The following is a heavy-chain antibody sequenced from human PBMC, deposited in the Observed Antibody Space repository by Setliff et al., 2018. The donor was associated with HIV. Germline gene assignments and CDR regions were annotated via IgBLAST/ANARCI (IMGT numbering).Heavy chain of an antibody. CDR1: AGSLSIFA. D-gene: IGHD6-19*01. V-gene: IGHV1-69*05. Sequence: SVKVSCKSSAGSLSIFAINWVRQAPGQGLEWMGGMMTIFSTTNYARKFQGRVTITTDESTGTAYMELSNLRSEDTAVYYCATMGRRGWFIDYWGQGTLVTVSS. J-gene: IGHJ4*02. CDR3: ATMGRRGWFIDY. CDR2: MMTIFSTT.